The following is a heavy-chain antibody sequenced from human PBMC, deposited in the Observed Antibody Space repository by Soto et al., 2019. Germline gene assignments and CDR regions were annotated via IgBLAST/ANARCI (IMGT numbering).Heavy chain of an antibody. V-gene: IGHV4-4*02. J-gene: IGHJ5*01. Sequence: PSETHSLTCAVSGGNISDTNWWTWISKTPGKGLEWIGEIYHSGSPTYSPSLRGRATISVDKSNNQFSLRLRYVTAADTAVYYCAPLPPRIRETLLPLPSRGHGIHVIVTP. CDR2: IYHSGSP. CDR3: APLPPRIRETLLPLPS. D-gene: IGHD1-26*01. CDR1: GGNISDTNW.